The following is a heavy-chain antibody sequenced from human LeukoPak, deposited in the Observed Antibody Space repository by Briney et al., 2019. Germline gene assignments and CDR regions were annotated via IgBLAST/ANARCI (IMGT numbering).Heavy chain of an antibody. Sequence: GASVKVSCKASGYTFTGYYIHWVRQAPGQGLEWMGWITPNSGVTNYAQNFQGRVTMTRDTSISTAYMELSRLTSDDTAVYYCARRGAVPVEYLQYWGQGTLVTVSS. CDR3: ARRGAVPVEYLQY. CDR1: GYTFTGYY. J-gene: IGHJ1*01. V-gene: IGHV1-2*02. D-gene: IGHD6-19*01. CDR2: ITPNSGVT.